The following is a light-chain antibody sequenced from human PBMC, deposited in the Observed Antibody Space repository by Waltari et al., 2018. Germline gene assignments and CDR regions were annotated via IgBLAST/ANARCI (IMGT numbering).Light chain of an antibody. CDR3: QQYYSVPFT. J-gene: IGKJ3*01. CDR2: WAS. CDR1: QSVLYRSTNKTY. V-gene: IGKV4-1*01. Sequence: DIVMTQSPDSLAVSLGERATINCKSSQSVLYRSTNKTYLAWYQQKPGQSPKLLIYWASTRESGVPDRFSGSESGTDFTLTISNLQAEDVAVYYCQQYYSVPFTFGPGTKVEIK.